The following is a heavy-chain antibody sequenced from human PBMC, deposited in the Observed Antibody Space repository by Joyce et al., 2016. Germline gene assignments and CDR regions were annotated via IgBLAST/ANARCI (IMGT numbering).Heavy chain of an antibody. J-gene: IGHJ4*02. CDR3: AKVDASLGPFDY. V-gene: IGHV1-69-2*01. Sequence: EVQLVQSGAEMKKPGATVKISYKVSGYTFTDSYIHWVQQAPGKGLKWMGLVDPEDGETIYAEQFLGRITITADTSTDTACMELSGPRSEDTAVYFCAKVDASLGPFDYWGQGTVVTVSS. CDR2: VDPEDGET. D-gene: IGHD2-2*01. CDR1: GYTFTDSY.